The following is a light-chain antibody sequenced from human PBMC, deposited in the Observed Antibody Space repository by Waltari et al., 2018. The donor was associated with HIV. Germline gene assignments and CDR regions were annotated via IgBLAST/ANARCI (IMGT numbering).Light chain of an antibody. CDR1: SSDVGSYNL. V-gene: IGLV2-23*01. CDR3: CSYAGSSHWV. J-gene: IGLJ3*02. Sequence: QSALTQPASVSGSPGQSITISCTGSSSDVGSYNLVSWYQPHPGKAPKLIIYEGINRHSGVSKRYAGSKSGNTASLTISGLQAEDEDDYYCCSYAGSSHWVFGGGTKLTVL. CDR2: EGI.